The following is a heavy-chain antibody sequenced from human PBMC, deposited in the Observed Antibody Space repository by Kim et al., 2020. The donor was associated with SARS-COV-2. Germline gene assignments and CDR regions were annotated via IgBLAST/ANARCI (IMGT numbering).Heavy chain of an antibody. Sequence: GGSLRLSCAASGFTFGNFAMTWVRQAPGKGLEWVSVIGGSGASTYYTDSVKGRFTISRDNSKNTLYLQMNSLRADDTAVYYCARSLSGSQTSHFDFWGQGTLVTVSS. CDR3: ARSLSGSQTSHFDF. J-gene: IGHJ4*02. CDR1: GFTFGNFA. CDR2: IGGSGAST. V-gene: IGHV3-23*01. D-gene: IGHD1-26*01.